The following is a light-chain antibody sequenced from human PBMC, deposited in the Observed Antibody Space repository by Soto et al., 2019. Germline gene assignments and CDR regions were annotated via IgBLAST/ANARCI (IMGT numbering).Light chain of an antibody. Sequence: DIHLTQSPSTLSASVGDRVTITCRASQTISHWLAWYQQKPGKAPKLLIFDASSLENGVPSRFSGSGSGTEFTLTITGLQPDDFATYYCQQYNTSRTFGQGTKVEI. CDR1: QTISHW. V-gene: IGKV1-5*01. J-gene: IGKJ1*01. CDR2: DAS. CDR3: QQYNTSRT.